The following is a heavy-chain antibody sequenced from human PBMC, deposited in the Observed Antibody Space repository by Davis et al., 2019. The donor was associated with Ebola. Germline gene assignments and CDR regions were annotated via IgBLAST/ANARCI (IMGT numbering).Heavy chain of an antibody. V-gene: IGHV1-46*01. CDR3: ARCLTTVTTGWFDP. CDR1: GYTFRSYG. J-gene: IGHJ5*02. Sequence: AAPVKVSCKASGYTFRSYGISWVRQAPGQGLEWMGIINPSGGSTSYAQKFQGRVTMTRDTSTSTVYMELSSLRSEDTAVYYCARCLTTVTTGWFDPWGQGTLVTVSS. D-gene: IGHD4-17*01. CDR2: INPSGGST.